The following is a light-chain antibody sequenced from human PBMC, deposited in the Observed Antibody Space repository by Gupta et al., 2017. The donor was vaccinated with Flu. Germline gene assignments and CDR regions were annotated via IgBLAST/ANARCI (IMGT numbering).Light chain of an antibody. Sequence: TNSDVGSYNLVSWYQHHPGKATKLMIYEVSKWPSGVSNRFSGSKSDTTASLTISGLQAEDEADYYCCSYAGSTSWVFGGGTKLTVL. J-gene: IGLJ3*02. CDR2: EVS. V-gene: IGLV2-23*02. CDR1: NSDVGSYNL. CDR3: CSYAGSTSWV.